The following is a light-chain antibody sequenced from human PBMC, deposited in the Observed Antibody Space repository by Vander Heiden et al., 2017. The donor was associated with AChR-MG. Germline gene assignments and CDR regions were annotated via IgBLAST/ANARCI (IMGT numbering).Light chain of an antibody. Sequence: QSVLTQPPSASGTPGQRVTISVSGSSSNIGSNYLDWYQQCPGTAPSVLMYSNNQRPSGVPDRFSGSKSGTSASLAISGLRSEDEADYYCAAWDDSLSGVVFGGGTKLTVL. CDR1: SSNIGSNY. J-gene: IGLJ2*01. CDR2: SNN. V-gene: IGLV1-47*02. CDR3: AAWDDSLSGVV.